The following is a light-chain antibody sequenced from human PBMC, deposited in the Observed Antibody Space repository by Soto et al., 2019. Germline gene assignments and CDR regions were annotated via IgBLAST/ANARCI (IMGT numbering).Light chain of an antibody. Sequence: PGDRATLSCRASQTVSNNFLAWYQQRPGQAPRLLISGASTRATGIPDRFSGSGSGTDFTLTISRLEPQDFAGYYCQQYGSSPPWTFGQGTKVEIK. CDR1: QTVSNNF. CDR3: QQYGSSPPWT. J-gene: IGKJ1*01. V-gene: IGKV3-20*01. CDR2: GAS.